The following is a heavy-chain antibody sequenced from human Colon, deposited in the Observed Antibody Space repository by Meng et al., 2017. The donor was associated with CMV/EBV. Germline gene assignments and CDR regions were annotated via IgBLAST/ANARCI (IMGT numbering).Heavy chain of an antibody. CDR1: GFFLNTSTVA. CDR2: FYWNDDQ. J-gene: IGHJ5*02. CDR3: AHRRTIFGGFDP. Sequence: SGPTLVKPTQTLTLTCTFSGFFLNTSTVAVGWFRQPPGKALEWLALFYWNDDQRYSPSLRNRLTLTRDTSKNQLVLTMTDMDPVDTATYFCAHRRTIFGGFDPWGQGSLVTV. D-gene: IGHD3-3*01. V-gene: IGHV2-5*01.